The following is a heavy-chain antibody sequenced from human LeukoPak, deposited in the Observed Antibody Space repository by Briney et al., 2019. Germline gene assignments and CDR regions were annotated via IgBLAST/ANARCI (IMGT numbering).Heavy chain of an antibody. CDR2: ISVYSGNT. Sequence: ASVKVSCKASGYTFTGYYMHWVRQAPGQGLEWMGWISVYSGNTNYAQKFEDRVTMTTDTSTSTAYMELSRLRSDDTAVYYCARDPLDDSSGYYPPYYYYGMDVWGQGTTVTVSS. V-gene: IGHV1-18*04. CDR1: GYTFTGYY. D-gene: IGHD3-22*01. J-gene: IGHJ6*02. CDR3: ARDPLDDSSGYYPPYYYYGMDV.